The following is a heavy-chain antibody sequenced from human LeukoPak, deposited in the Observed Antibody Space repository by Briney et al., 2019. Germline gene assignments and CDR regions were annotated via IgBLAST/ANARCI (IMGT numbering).Heavy chain of an antibody. V-gene: IGHV3-9*01. CDR2: ISWNSGSI. D-gene: IGHD3-22*01. CDR3: AKALPGYYYDSSGYTDGAFDI. J-gene: IGHJ3*02. CDR1: GFTFDDYA. Sequence: PGGSPRLSCAASGFTFDDYAMHWVRQAPGRGLEWVSGISWNSGSIGYADSVKGRFTISRDNAKNSLYLQMNSLRAEDTALYYCAKALPGYYYDSSGYTDGAFDIWGQGTMGTVSS.